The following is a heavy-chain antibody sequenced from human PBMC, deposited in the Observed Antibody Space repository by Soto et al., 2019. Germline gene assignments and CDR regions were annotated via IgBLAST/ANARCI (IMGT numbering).Heavy chain of an antibody. CDR1: GYTFTSYA. CDR2: IIPIFGIA. Sequence: ASVKVSCKASGYTFTSYAMHWVRQAPGQGLEWMGRIIPIFGIANYAQKFQGRVTITADESTSTAYMELSSLRSEDTAVYYCARSPTGTDYYDSSGYSPNYFDYWGQGTLVTVSS. V-gene: IGHV1-69*13. J-gene: IGHJ4*02. D-gene: IGHD3-22*01. CDR3: ARSPTGTDYYDSSGYSPNYFDY.